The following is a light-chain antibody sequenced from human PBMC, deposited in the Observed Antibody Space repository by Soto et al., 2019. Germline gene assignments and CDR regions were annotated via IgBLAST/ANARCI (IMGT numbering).Light chain of an antibody. CDR1: QSVSGY. J-gene: IGKJ3*01. CDR3: QLRTERPPGRVT. Sequence: EIVLTQSPATLSVSPGERATLSCRASQSVSGYLAWYQQKPGQAPRLLIYDASKRATGIPARFSGSGSGTDFTLTIGSLEPEDFAVYSCQLRTERPPGRVTFGPGTKLDIK. V-gene: IGKV3-11*01. CDR2: DAS.